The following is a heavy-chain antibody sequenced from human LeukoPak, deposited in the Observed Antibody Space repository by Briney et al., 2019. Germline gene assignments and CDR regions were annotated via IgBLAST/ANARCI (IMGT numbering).Heavy chain of an antibody. V-gene: IGHV4-59*12. CDR2: IYYSGST. J-gene: IGHJ5*02. Sequence: SETLSLTCTVSGGSISSYYWSWIRQPPGKGLEWIGSIYYSGSTYYNPPLKSRVTISVDTSKNQFSLKLSSVTAADTAVYYCAREVEAEQWLAHLLRWFDPWGQGTLVTVSS. D-gene: IGHD6-19*01. CDR3: AREVEAEQWLAHLLRWFDP. CDR1: GGSISSYY.